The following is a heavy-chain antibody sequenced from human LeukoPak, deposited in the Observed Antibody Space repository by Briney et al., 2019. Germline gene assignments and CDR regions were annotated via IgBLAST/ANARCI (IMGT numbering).Heavy chain of an antibody. CDR2: IWYDGSNK. V-gene: IGHV3-33*01. CDR3: ARSPIAHIVVVPAAFFDY. D-gene: IGHD2-2*01. Sequence: GGSLRLSCAASGFTFSSYGMHWVRQAPGKGLGWVAVIWYDGSNKYYADPVKGRFTISRDNSKNTLYLQMNSLRAEDTAVYYCARSPIAHIVVVPAAFFDYWGQGTLVTVSS. J-gene: IGHJ4*02. CDR1: GFTFSSYG.